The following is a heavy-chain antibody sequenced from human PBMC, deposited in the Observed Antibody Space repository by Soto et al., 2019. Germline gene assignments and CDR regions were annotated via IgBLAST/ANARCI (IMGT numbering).Heavy chain of an antibody. D-gene: IGHD2-15*01. CDR3: ARPHCSGGSCYSRAFDI. CDR2: IIPIFGTA. J-gene: IGHJ3*02. CDR1: GGTFSSYA. V-gene: IGHV1-69*13. Sequence: ASVKVSCKASGGTFSSYAISWVRQAPGQGLEWMGGIIPIFGTANYAQKFQGRVTITADESTSTAYMELSSLRSEDTAVYYCARPHCSGGSCYSRAFDIWGQGTMVTVSS.